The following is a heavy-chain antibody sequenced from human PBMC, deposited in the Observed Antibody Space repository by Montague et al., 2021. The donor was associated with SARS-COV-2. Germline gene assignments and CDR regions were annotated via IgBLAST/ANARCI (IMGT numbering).Heavy chain of an antibody. CDR1: GGSISSSSYY. Sequence: SETLPLTCTVSGGSISSSSYYWGWVRQPPGKGLEWNGSNNYSGSTYHTPTLKSRVTISVDTSKNQFSLKLSSVTAAATAVYSCARQEYYYDSSGYGRMDWFDPWGQGTLVTVSS. D-gene: IGHD3-22*01. CDR3: ARQEYYYDSSGYGRMDWFDP. V-gene: IGHV4-39*01. CDR2: NNYSGST. J-gene: IGHJ5*02.